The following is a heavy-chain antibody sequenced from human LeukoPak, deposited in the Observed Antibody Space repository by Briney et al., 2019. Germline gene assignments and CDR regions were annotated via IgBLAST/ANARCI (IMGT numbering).Heavy chain of an antibody. D-gene: IGHD3-10*01. Sequence: GGSLRLSCAASGFTVSSNYMSWVRQAPGKGLEWVSVIYSGGSTYYADSVKGRFTISRDNSKNTLYLQMNSLRAEDTAVYYCARSLSSVDGDGFRAYYYYMDVWGKGTTVTVSS. CDR1: GFTVSSNY. CDR2: IYSGGST. V-gene: IGHV3-53*01. CDR3: ARSLSSVDGDGFRAYYYYMDV. J-gene: IGHJ6*03.